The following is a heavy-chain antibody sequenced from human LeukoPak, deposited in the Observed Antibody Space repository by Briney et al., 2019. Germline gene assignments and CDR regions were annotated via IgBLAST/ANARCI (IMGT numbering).Heavy chain of an antibody. CDR1: GFTFNSFF. Sequence: GGSLRLSCAASGFTFNSFFLNWVRQAPGKGLEWVSSISSSSSYIYYADSVKGRFTISRDNAKNSLYLQMNSLRAEDTAVYYCARAGYDDYGDYVNYWGQGTLVTVPS. V-gene: IGHV3-21*01. J-gene: IGHJ4*02. CDR2: ISSSSSYI. D-gene: IGHD4-17*01. CDR3: ARAGYDDYGDYVNY.